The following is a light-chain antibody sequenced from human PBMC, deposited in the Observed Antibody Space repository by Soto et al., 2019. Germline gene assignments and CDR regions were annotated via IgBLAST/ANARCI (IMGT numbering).Light chain of an antibody. CDR3: LQYHNLWA. CDR2: RAS. J-gene: IGKJ1*01. CDR1: QNIYYN. V-gene: IGKV3-15*01. Sequence: IVMTQSPATLSESPGESATLSCRASQNIYYNVAWYQHRPGQAPRLLIYRASTRATGVPARFSGSGSGTEFTLTISSLQSEDFTVYSCLQYHNLWAFGQGTKVEI.